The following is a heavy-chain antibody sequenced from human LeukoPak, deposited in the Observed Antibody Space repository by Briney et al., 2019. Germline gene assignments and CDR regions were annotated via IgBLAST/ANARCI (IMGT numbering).Heavy chain of an antibody. CDR2: ITSSSSII. CDR3: VRDGDYNFWSGYYDN. V-gene: IGHV3-48*01. Sequence: GGSLRLSCAASGFTFSRYSMNWVRQAPGKGLEWVSYITSSSSIIYYADSVQGRFTISRDNAKNSLYLQMNSLRAEDTAMYFCVRDGDYNFWSGYYDNWGQGTLVTVSS. J-gene: IGHJ4*02. CDR1: GFTFSRYS. D-gene: IGHD3-3*01.